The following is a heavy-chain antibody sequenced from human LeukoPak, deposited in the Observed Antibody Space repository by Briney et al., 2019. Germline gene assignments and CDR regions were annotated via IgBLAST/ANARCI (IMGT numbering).Heavy chain of an antibody. D-gene: IGHD1-26*01. CDR2: IGTAGDT. J-gene: IGHJ4*02. CDR1: GFTFSSYD. V-gene: IGHV3-13*04. CDR3: ARTSGTYYEFDS. Sequence: GGSLRLSCAAFGFTFSSYDMHWVRQATGKGLEWVSAIGTAGDTYYPGSVKGRFTISRENAKNSLYLQMDSLRAGDTAVYYCARTSGTYYEFDSWGQGTLVTVSS.